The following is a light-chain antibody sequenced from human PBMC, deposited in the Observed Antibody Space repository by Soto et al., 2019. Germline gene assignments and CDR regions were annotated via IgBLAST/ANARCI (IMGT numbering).Light chain of an antibody. Sequence: EIVLTQSPATLSLSPGERATLSCRTSQSVSTCYLAWYQQKRGQAPRLLIYGTSIRATGVPDRFSGGGSATEFTLTISRLEPEDFAVYYCHQYGNSPQTFGQGTKVEIK. CDR1: QSVSTCY. V-gene: IGKV3-20*01. CDR2: GTS. CDR3: HQYGNSPQT. J-gene: IGKJ1*01.